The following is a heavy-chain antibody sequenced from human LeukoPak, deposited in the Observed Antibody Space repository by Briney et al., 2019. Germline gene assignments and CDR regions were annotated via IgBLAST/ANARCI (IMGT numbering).Heavy chain of an antibody. D-gene: IGHD4-23*01. J-gene: IGHJ4*02. CDR1: GGSISSSSYY. CDR3: AGSSDNYGGNPFDY. CDR2: IYYSGST. Sequence: PSETLSLTCTVSGGSISSSSYYWGWIRQPPGKGLEWIGSIYYSGSTYYNPSLKSRVTISVDTSKNQFSLKLSSVTAADTAVYYCAGSSDNYGGNPFDYWGQGTLVTVSS. V-gene: IGHV4-39*01.